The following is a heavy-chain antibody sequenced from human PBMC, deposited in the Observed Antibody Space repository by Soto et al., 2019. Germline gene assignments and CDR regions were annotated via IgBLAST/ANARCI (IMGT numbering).Heavy chain of an antibody. CDR3: ARRDLSGWYWFDP. D-gene: IGHD6-19*01. Sequence: PGESLKISCKASGYSFTNFWIGWVRQMPGKGLEWMAIINPADSDTRYSPSFQGQVTVSVDRSINTAYLHRGSLEASDTAMYYCARRDLSGWYWFDPWGQGTLVTVSS. V-gene: IGHV5-51*01. J-gene: IGHJ5*02. CDR2: INPADSDT. CDR1: GYSFTNFW.